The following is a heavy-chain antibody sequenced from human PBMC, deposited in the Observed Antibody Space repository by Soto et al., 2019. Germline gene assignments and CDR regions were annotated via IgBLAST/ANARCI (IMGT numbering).Heavy chain of an antibody. CDR2: FRTSGDGGTT. D-gene: IGHD3-10*01. CDR3: AKKVNSGPGSQYFDY. V-gene: IGHV3-23*01. CDR1: GFTFSSYS. J-gene: IGHJ4*02. Sequence: VGSLRLSCAASGFTFSSYSMSWVRQAPGKGLEWVSGFRTSGDGGTTYYADSVKGRFTISRDNSKNMLFLQMNSLRAEDTAIYYCAKKVNSGPGSQYFDYWGQGTLVTV.